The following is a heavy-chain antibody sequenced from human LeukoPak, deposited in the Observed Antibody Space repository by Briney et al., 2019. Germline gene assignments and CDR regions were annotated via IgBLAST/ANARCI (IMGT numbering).Heavy chain of an antibody. CDR3: ARATYSSGWYLTFDY. Sequence: SQTLSLTCTVSGGSISSGGYYWSWIRQPPGKGLEWIGYIYHSGSTYYNPSLKSRVTMSVDTSKNQFSLKLSSVTAADTAVYYCARATYSSGWYLTFDYWGQGTLVTVSS. CDR2: IYHSGST. V-gene: IGHV4-30-2*01. CDR1: GGSISSGGYY. D-gene: IGHD6-19*01. J-gene: IGHJ4*02.